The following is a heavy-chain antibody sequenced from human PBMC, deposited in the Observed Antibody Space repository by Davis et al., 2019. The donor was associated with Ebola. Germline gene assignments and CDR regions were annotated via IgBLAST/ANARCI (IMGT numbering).Heavy chain of an antibody. CDR1: GFTFSNYW. CDR3: TRRRHYDFWSGSDY. V-gene: IGHV3-49*04. CDR2: IRSKAYGGTT. D-gene: IGHD3-3*01. J-gene: IGHJ4*02. Sequence: GESLKISCVVSGFTFSNYWMSWVRQAPGKGLEWVGFIRSKAYGGTTEYAASVKGRFTISRDDSKSIAYLQMNSLKTEDTAVYYCTRRRHYDFWSGSDYWGQGTLVTVSS.